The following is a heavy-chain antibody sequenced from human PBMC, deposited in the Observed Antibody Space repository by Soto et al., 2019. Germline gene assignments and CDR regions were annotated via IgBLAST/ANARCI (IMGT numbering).Heavy chain of an antibody. CDR2: IYYSGST. D-gene: IGHD3-10*01. Sequence: PSETLSLTCTVSGGSISSGSYYWDWIRQPPGKGLEWIGYIYYSGSTNYNPSLKSRVTISVDTSKNQFSLKLSSVTAADTAVYYCARLLWSRGDWFDPWGQGTLVTVSS. J-gene: IGHJ5*02. CDR3: ARLLWSRGDWFDP. V-gene: IGHV4-61*05. CDR1: GGSISSGSYY.